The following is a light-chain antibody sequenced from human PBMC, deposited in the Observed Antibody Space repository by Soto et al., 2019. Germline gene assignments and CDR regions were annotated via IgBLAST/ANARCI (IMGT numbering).Light chain of an antibody. V-gene: IGLV2-14*01. Sequence: QSVLTQPASVSGSPGQSITISCTGTSSDVGGYNYVSWYQQHPGKAPKLMIYEVSNRPSGVSNRFSGSNSGNTASLTISGLQAEDEADYYCSSYTSSSAPDVFGTGTKLTVL. CDR2: EVS. CDR1: SSDVGGYNY. J-gene: IGLJ1*01. CDR3: SSYTSSSAPDV.